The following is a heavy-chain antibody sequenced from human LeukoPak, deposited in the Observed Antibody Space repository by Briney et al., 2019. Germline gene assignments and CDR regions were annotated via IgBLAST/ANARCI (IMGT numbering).Heavy chain of an antibody. J-gene: IGHJ4*02. CDR2: INGGGTDT. Sequence: PGGSLRLSCAASGFTFSSYAMAWVRQAPGKGLDWLSAINGGGTDTYNADSVKGRFTISRDNPKNTLYLQMNSLRAEDTAVYYCAKGSSSGWPYYFDQWGQGTLVTASS. V-gene: IGHV3-23*01. CDR1: GFTFSSYA. D-gene: IGHD6-19*01. CDR3: AKGSSSGWPYYFDQ.